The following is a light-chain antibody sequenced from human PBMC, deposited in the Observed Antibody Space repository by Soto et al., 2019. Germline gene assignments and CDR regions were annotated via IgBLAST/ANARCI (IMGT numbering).Light chain of an antibody. CDR1: QSLLHSNGYNY. Sequence: DIVMTQSPLSLPVTPGEPASISCRSSQSLLHSNGYNYLDWYLQKPGQSPQLLIYLGSNRSSGVPDRFSGSGSGTDFTLKISRVEAEDVGVYYCMQALQTPTFGPRTKVDIK. J-gene: IGKJ3*01. CDR3: MQALQTPT. V-gene: IGKV2-28*01. CDR2: LGS.